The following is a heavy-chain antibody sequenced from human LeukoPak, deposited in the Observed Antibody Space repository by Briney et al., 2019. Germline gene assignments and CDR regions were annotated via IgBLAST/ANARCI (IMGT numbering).Heavy chain of an antibody. D-gene: IGHD5-12*01. V-gene: IGHV3-21*01. CDR2: ISSSSSYI. Sequence: GGSLRLSCAASGFTFSSYSMNWVRQAPGKGLEWVSSISSSSSYIYYADSVKGRFTISRDNAKNSLYLQMNSLRAEDTAVYYCTRARYSGYDILYYFDYWGQGTLVTVSS. CDR3: TRARYSGYDILYYFDY. CDR1: GFTFSSYS. J-gene: IGHJ4*02.